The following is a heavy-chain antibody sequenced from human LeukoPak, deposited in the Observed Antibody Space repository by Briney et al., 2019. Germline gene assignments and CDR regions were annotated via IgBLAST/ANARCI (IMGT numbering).Heavy chain of an antibody. CDR2: IKHDGTAT. J-gene: IGHJ4*02. CDR1: GFPFSTYW. Sequence: GGSLRLSCAASGFPFSTYWMSWVRQAPGKGPEWVANIKHDGTATYYGDSVKGRFTISRDNAKNSLYLQMSSLRVEDTAMFYCAREIVGAHTEFDFWGQGTLISVSS. D-gene: IGHD1-26*01. CDR3: AREIVGAHTEFDF. V-gene: IGHV3-7*01.